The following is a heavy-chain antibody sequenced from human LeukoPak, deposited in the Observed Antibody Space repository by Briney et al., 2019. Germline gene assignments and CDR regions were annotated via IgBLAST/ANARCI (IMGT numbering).Heavy chain of an antibody. Sequence: SETLSLTCTVSGGSISSSSYYWGWIRQPPGKGLEWIGSIYYSGSTYYNPSLKSRVTISVDTPKNQFSLKLSSVTAAHTAVYYCASSTRNPVSFDYWGQGTLVTVSS. CDR1: GGSISSSSYY. CDR3: ASSTRNPVSFDY. CDR2: IYYSGST. V-gene: IGHV4-39*01. D-gene: IGHD2-2*01. J-gene: IGHJ4*02.